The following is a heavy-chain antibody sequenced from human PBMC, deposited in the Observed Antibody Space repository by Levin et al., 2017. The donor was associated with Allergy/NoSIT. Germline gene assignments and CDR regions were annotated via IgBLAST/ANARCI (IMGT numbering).Heavy chain of an antibody. CDR3: ARDGVVAANHYFDY. V-gene: IGHV3-30-3*01. Sequence: GGSLRLSCAASGFTFSSYAMHWVRQAPGKGLEWVAVISYDGSNKYYADSVKGRFTISRDNSKNTLYLQMNSLRAEDTAVYYCARDGVVAANHYFDYWGQGTLVTVSS. D-gene: IGHD2-15*01. CDR2: ISYDGSNK. J-gene: IGHJ4*02. CDR1: GFTFSSYA.